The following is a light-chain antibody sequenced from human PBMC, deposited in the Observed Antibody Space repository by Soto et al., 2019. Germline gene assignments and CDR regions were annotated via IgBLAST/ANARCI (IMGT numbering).Light chain of an antibody. V-gene: IGKV3-20*01. Sequence: EVVLTQPPGTVSLSPGERATLSCRASQSITSSYIAWYQQKPGQYPRLLIYAASSGATGIPDRFSGSGSGTDFTLSISRLEPEDLAVYYGQQYGSSVTWTFGQGTKVEIK. J-gene: IGKJ1*01. CDR1: QSITSSY. CDR2: AAS. CDR3: QQYGSSVTWT.